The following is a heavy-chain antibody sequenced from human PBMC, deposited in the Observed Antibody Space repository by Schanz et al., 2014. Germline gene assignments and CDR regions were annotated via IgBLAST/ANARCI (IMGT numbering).Heavy chain of an antibody. CDR3: AKSQGSSFDS. V-gene: IGHV3-11*06. J-gene: IGHJ4*02. CDR2: VSRSTPDI. Sequence: VQLVESGGGLVQPGGSLRLSCTASGFPFSDYFMAWIRQPPGRGLEWVSYVSRSTPDIYYADSVKGRFTMSRDNAKNSVFLQMNSLRAEDTAVYYCAKSQGSSFDSWGQGTLVTVSS. D-gene: IGHD6-13*01. CDR1: GFPFSDYF.